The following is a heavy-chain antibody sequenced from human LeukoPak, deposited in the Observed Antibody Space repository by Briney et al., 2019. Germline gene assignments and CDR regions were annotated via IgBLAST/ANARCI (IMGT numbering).Heavy chain of an antibody. D-gene: IGHD3-3*01. V-gene: IGHV5-51*01. Sequence: GESLKISCKGSGYSFTSYWIGWVRQMPGKGLEWMGIIYPGDSDTRYSPSFQGQVTISADKSISTAYLQWSSLKASDTAMYYCARAGAPTQDFWSGYPSNYYYGMDVWGQGTTVTVSS. CDR2: IYPGDSDT. J-gene: IGHJ6*02. CDR3: ARAGAPTQDFWSGYPSNYYYGMDV. CDR1: GYSFTSYW.